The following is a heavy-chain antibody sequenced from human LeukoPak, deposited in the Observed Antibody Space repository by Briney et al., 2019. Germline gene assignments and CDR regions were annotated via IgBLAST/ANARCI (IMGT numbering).Heavy chain of an antibody. Sequence: PSETLSLTCTVSGGSISSYYWSWIRQPPGKGLEWIGYIYYSGSTNYNPSLKSRVTISVDTSKNQLSLKLSSVTAADTAVYYCARHPVYSSSWYTPPYYYGMDVWGQGTTVTVSS. CDR3: ARHPVYSSSWYTPPYYYGMDV. CDR1: GGSISSYY. J-gene: IGHJ6*02. V-gene: IGHV4-59*08. D-gene: IGHD6-13*01. CDR2: IYYSGST.